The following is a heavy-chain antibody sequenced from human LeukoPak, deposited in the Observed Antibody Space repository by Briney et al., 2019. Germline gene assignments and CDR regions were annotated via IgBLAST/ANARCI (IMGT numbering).Heavy chain of an antibody. Sequence: GASVTVSCKASGYAFTNYAISWVRQAPGQGLEWMEWISVYNGNTNYAQKLQGRVTMAADTSTTTAYMELRSLRSDDTAVYYCARGYCSSATCRHFDYWGQGALVTVSS. V-gene: IGHV1-18*01. CDR2: ISVYNGNT. CDR3: ARGYCSSATCRHFDY. D-gene: IGHD2-2*01. J-gene: IGHJ4*02. CDR1: GYAFTNYA.